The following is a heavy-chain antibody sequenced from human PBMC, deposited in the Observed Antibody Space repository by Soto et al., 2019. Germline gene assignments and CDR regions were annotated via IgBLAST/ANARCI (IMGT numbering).Heavy chain of an antibody. V-gene: IGHV3-15*01. D-gene: IGHD4-17*01. J-gene: IGHJ4*02. CDR3: TTTSYTVTPYY. CDR1: GITFSDAW. Sequence: GGSLRLSCAASGITFSDAWMSWVRQAPGKGLEWVGRIKSKTDGGTTDYAAPVKGRFTISRDDSKNTLYVQMNSLKTEDTAVYYCTTTSYTVTPYYWGQGTLVTVSS. CDR2: IKSKTDGGTT.